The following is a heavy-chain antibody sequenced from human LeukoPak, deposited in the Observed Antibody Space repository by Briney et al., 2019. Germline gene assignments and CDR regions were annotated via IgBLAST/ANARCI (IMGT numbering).Heavy chain of an antibody. CDR3: ARDSNRKGAFDI. J-gene: IGHJ3*02. CDR1: GYTFTSYG. D-gene: IGHD3-16*02. V-gene: IGHV1-18*01. CDR2: ISAYNGNT. Sequence: ASVKVSCTGSGYTFTSYGICWVRHAPGQGLEWMGWISAYNGNTNYAQKIQGRVTMNTDTSTSTAYMGLRSLTSDDTGVYDCARDSNRKGAFDIWGQGTMVTVSS.